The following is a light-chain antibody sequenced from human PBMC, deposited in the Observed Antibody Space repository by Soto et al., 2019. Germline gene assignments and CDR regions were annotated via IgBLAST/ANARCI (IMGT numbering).Light chain of an antibody. J-gene: IGLJ2*01. CDR1: NIGYKS. CDR2: DDI. CDR3: QVWDSSNDHRGI. Sequence: SYVLTQPPSLSVAPGQTAMITCGGNNIGYKSVHWYQQKPGQAPVLIVNDDIDRPSAIPERFAGSNAGNTATLTSSGVEAGDEADYFCQVWDSSNDHRGIFGGGTTLTVL. V-gene: IGLV3-21*02.